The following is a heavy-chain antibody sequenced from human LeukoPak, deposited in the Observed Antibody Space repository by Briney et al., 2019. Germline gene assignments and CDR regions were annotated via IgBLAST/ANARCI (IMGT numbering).Heavy chain of an antibody. D-gene: IGHD5-24*01. CDR2: IIPIFGTA. CDR1: GGTFSSYA. J-gene: IGHJ6*03. V-gene: IGHV1-69*13. CDR3: AAGRRDGYNLYYYYYMDV. Sequence: SVKVSCKASGGTFSSYAISWVRQAPGRGLEWMGGIIPIFGTANYAQKFQGRVTITADESTSTAYMELSSLRSEDTAVYYCAAGRRDGYNLYYYYYMDVWGKGTTVTVSS.